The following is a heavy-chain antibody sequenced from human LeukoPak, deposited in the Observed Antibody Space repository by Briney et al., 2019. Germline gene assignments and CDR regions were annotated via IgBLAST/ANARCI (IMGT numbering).Heavy chain of an antibody. V-gene: IGHV3-30*18. CDR2: ISYDGSNK. CDR1: GFTFSSYG. CDR3: AKAWDYAYYFDY. Sequence: PGKSLRLSCAASGFTFSSYGMHWVRQAPGKGLEWVAVISYDGSNKYYADSVKGRFTISRDNSKNTLYLQMNSLRAEDTAVYYCAKAWDYAYYFDYWGQGTLVTVSS. D-gene: IGHD3-16*01. J-gene: IGHJ4*02.